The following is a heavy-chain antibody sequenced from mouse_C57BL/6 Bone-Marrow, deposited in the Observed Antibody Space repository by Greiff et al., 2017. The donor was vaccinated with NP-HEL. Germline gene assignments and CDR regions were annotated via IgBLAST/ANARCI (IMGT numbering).Heavy chain of an antibody. D-gene: IGHD1-1*01. CDR2: ISSGGDYI. Sequence: EVQVVESGEGLVKPGGSLKLSCAASGFTFSSYAMSWVRQTPEKRLEWVAYISSGGDYIYYADTVKGRFTISRDNARNTLYLQMSSLKSEDTAMYYCTRDSHPYYYGSSPLAYWGQGTLVTVSA. CDR3: TRDSHPYYYGSSPLAY. V-gene: IGHV5-9-1*02. J-gene: IGHJ3*01. CDR1: GFTFSSYA.